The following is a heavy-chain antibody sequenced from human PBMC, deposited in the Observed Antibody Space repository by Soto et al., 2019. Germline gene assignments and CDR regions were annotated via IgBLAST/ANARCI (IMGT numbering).Heavy chain of an antibody. CDR2: IYSGGST. V-gene: IGHV3-66*01. CDR3: ARDPLAYCGGDCYPSSHDAFDM. Sequence: EVQLVESGGGLVQPGGSLRLSCAASGFTVSSNYMSWVRQAPGKGLEGVSVIYSGGSTYYADSVKGRFTISRDNSKNTLYLQMNSLRAEDTAVYYCARDPLAYCGGDCYPSSHDAFDMWGQGTMVTVSS. J-gene: IGHJ3*02. D-gene: IGHD2-21*02. CDR1: GFTVSSNY.